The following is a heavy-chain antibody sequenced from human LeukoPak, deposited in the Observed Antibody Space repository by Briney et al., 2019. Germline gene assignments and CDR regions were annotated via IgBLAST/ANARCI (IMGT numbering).Heavy chain of an antibody. D-gene: IGHD3-3*01. CDR1: GYTFTSYG. CDR2: ISAYNGNT. V-gene: IGHV1-18*01. J-gene: IGHJ6*03. CDR3: ATSEWFENYYMDV. Sequence: GASVKVSCKASGYTFTSYGISWVRQAPGQGLEWMGWISAYNGNTNYAQKLQGRVTMTTATSTSTAYMELRSLRSEDTAVYYCATSEWFENYYMDVWGKGTTVTVPS.